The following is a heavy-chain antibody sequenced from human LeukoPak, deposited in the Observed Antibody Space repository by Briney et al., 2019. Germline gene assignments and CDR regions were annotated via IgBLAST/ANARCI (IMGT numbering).Heavy chain of an antibody. CDR1: GFTFSGSA. V-gene: IGHV3-73*01. CDR3: TRCDSSGYYCYY. CDR2: IRSKANSYAT. D-gene: IGHD3-22*01. J-gene: IGHJ4*02. Sequence: GGSLRLSCAASGFTFSGSAMHWVRQASRKGLEWVGRIRSKANSYATAYAASVKGRFTISRDDSKNTAYLQMNSLKTEDTAVYYCTRCDSSGYYCYYWGQGTLVTVSS.